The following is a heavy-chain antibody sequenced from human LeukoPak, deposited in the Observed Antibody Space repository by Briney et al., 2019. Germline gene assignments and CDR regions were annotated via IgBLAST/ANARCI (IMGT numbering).Heavy chain of an antibody. Sequence: SVKVSCKASGGTFSSYTISWVRQAPGQGLEWMGRIIPILGIANYAQKFPGRVTITADKSTSTAYMELSSLRSEDTAVYYCARTLRYRDYYDSSGYQGGLLWGQGTLVTVSS. CDR2: IIPILGIA. CDR3: ARTLRYRDYYDSSGYQGGLL. J-gene: IGHJ4*02. CDR1: GGTFSSYT. V-gene: IGHV1-69*02. D-gene: IGHD3-22*01.